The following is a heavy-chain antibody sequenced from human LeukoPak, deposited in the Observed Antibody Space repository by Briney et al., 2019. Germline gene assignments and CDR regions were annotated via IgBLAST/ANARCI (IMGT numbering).Heavy chain of an antibody. CDR3: ARDGGDDAFDI. V-gene: IGHV3-74*01. CDR1: GFTFSSYW. J-gene: IGHJ3*02. Sequence: HPGGSLRLSCAASGFTFSSYWMHWVRQAPGKGLVWVSRITSDGSSTSYADSVKGRFTISRDNAKNTLYLQMNSLRAEDTAVYYCARDGGDDAFDIWGQGTMVTVSS. D-gene: IGHD3-10*01. CDR2: ITSDGSST.